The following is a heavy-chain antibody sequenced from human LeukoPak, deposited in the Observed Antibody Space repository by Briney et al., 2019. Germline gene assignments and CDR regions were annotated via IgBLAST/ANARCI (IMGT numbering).Heavy chain of an antibody. V-gene: IGHV1-2*02. CDR3: ARDGDVSRGYYSDY. CDR2: INPNSGGS. CDR1: GYSFTSYN. D-gene: IGHD3-22*01. Sequence: GASVKVSCKTSGYSFTSYNLHWVRQAPGQGLEWMGWINPNSGGSNYAQKFQGRVTMTRDTSISTAYMELSRLTSDDTAVYFCARDGDVSRGYYSDYWGQGTLVTVSS. J-gene: IGHJ4*02.